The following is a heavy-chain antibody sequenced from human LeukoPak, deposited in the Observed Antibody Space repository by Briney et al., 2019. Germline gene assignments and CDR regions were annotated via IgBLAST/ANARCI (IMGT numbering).Heavy chain of an antibody. CDR2: IYYSGST. CDR3: TRGGVAGATNAFDI. J-gene: IGHJ3*02. CDR1: GGSISTYY. V-gene: IGHV4-59*01. D-gene: IGHD1-26*01. Sequence: SETLSLTCTVSGGSISTYYWSWIRQPPGKGLEWIGYIYYSGSTNYDPSLKSRVTISVDMSKNEFSLKLTSVTAADTAVYYCTRGGVAGATNAFDIWGQGTIVTVSS.